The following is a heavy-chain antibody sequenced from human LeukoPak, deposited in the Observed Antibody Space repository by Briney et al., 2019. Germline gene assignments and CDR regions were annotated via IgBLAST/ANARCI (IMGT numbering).Heavy chain of an antibody. CDR2: IYPASGGT. D-gene: IGHD3-16*01. J-gene: IGHJ5*02. V-gene: IGHV1-2*02. CDR3: ARVGGQYWFDP. CDR1: GYTFTAYY. Sequence: GASVRVSSKASGYTFTAYYLYWVRQAPGQGVERIGWIYPASGGTNYAQKIQGRITMTRDTSITTAYMELSRLRSDDTAVYYCARVGGQYWFDPWGQGTLVTVSS.